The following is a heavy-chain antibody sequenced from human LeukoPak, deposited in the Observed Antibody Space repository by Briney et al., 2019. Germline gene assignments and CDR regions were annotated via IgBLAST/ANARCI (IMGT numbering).Heavy chain of an antibody. V-gene: IGHV1-46*01. CDR1: GYTFTSYY. CDR2: INPSGGST. D-gene: IGHD6-13*01. CDR3: SLAAGDFDY. J-gene: IGHJ4*02. Sequence: ASVKVSCKASGYTFTSYYMHWVRQAPGQVLGWMGIINPSGGSTSYAQKFEGRVTMTRDTSTSTVYMELSSLRSEDTAVYYCSLAAGDFDYWGQGTLVTVSS.